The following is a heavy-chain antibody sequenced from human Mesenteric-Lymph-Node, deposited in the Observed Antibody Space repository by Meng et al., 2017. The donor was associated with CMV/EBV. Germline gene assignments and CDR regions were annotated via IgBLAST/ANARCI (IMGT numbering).Heavy chain of an antibody. CDR2: ISSSSSYI. V-gene: IGHV3-21*01. CDR3: ARDPTRDFWSGYSRNYWYFDL. CDR1: GFTFSSYS. Sequence: GESLKISCAASGFTFSSYSMNWVRQAPGKGLEWVSSISSSSSYIYYADSVKGRFTISRDNAKNSLYLQMNSLRAEDTAVYYCARDPTRDFWSGYSRNYWYFDLWGRGTLVTVSS. J-gene: IGHJ2*01. D-gene: IGHD3-3*01.